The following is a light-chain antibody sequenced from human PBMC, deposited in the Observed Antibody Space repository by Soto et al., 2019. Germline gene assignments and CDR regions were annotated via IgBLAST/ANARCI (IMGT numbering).Light chain of an antibody. CDR2: DAT. CDR3: QQYENLPT. J-gene: IGKJ5*01. CDR1: QNINNY. V-gene: IGKV1-33*01. Sequence: DTQMTPSKSSLSASVGDRVIITCQASQNINNYLNWYQPKPGRAPKLLINDATNLEAGVPSMFRGSASETDFTSTISRLQPEDIATYYCQQYENLPTFGQGTGLAIK.